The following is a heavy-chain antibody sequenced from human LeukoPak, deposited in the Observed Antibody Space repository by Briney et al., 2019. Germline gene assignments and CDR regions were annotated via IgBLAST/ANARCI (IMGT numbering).Heavy chain of an antibody. V-gene: IGHV3-30*04. D-gene: IGHD5-12*01. J-gene: IGHJ4*02. CDR3: AKEGIYLKSSLED. CDR2: ISYDGSTK. Sequence: GGSLRLSCAASGFTFSSFAMHWVRQAPGKGLQWVAGISYDGSTKYYSDSVKGRFTISRDNSKNTFYLQMNSLRVDDTAIYYCAKEGIYLKSSLEDWGQGTLVTVSS. CDR1: GFTFSSFA.